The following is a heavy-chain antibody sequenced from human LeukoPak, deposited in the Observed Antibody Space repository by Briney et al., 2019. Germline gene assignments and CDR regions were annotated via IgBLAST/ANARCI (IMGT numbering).Heavy chain of an antibody. D-gene: IGHD6-13*01. Sequence: GRSLRLSCAASGFTFDDYAMHWVRQAPGKGLEWVSGITWNSASMGYADSVKGRFTISRDNAKNSLYLQMNSLTAEDTAFYYCAKTHGYSSSWYGGFHFEDWGQGTLVTVSS. CDR3: AKTHGYSSSWYGGFHFED. V-gene: IGHV3-9*01. J-gene: IGHJ4*02. CDR2: ITWNSASM. CDR1: GFTFDDYA.